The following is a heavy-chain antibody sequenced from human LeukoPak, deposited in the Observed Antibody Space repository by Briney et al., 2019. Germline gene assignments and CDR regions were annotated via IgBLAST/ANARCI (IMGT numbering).Heavy chain of an antibody. CDR2: LSASGGTT. J-gene: IGHJ4*02. D-gene: IGHD3-22*01. CDR1: GFTFSSYA. V-gene: IGHV3-23*01. Sequence: GGSLRLSCAAAGFTFSSYAMSWVRQAPGKGPEWVSGLSASGGTTYYEDSVQGRFTNARDNSKHTLYLQMNSLRAEDTAVYYCAKIGYYYDSVGYYPFVYWGQGTLVTVSS. CDR3: AKIGYYYDSVGYYPFVY.